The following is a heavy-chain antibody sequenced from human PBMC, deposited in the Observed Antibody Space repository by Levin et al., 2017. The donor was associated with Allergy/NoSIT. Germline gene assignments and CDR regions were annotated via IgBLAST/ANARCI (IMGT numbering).Heavy chain of an antibody. CDR3: ARAAPYYYDSSGYSRLYYLDY. V-gene: IGHV4-61*01. J-gene: IGHJ4*02. CDR2: IYFSGST. Sequence: MPSETLSLTCTVSAGSDSSGSYYWSWIRQPPGTGLEWIGYIYFSGSTNYNPSLKSRVTISVDTSKNQFSLKLSSVTAADTAVYYCARAAPYYYDSSGYSRLYYLDYWGQGTLVTVSS. CDR1: AGSDSSGSYY. D-gene: IGHD3-22*01.